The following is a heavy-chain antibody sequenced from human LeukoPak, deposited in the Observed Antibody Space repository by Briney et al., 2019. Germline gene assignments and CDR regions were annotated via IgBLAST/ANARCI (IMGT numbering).Heavy chain of an antibody. CDR1: GFTFSSYS. CDR3: ASQARTIFGVVIKCFDS. Sequence: SGGSLRLSCGASGFTFSSYSMNWVRQAPGKGLEWVSYISSSSSTIYYADSVKGRFTISRDNAKSSLYLQMNSLRAEDTAVYYCASQARTIFGVVIKCFDSWGQGTLVTVSS. D-gene: IGHD3-3*01. V-gene: IGHV3-48*01. J-gene: IGHJ4*02. CDR2: ISSSSSTI.